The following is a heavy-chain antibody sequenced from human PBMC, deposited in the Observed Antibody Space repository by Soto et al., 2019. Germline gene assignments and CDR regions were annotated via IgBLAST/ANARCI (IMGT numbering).Heavy chain of an antibody. V-gene: IGHV4-59*01. J-gene: IGHJ2*01. CDR3: ARGEWYFDL. CDR2: IYYSGST. CDR1: GGSIISYY. Sequence: SEALSLTCTVSGGSIISYYWSWIRQPPGKGLEWIGYIYYSGSTNYNPSLKSRVTISVDTSKNQFSLKLSSVTAADTAVYYCARGEWYFDLWGRGTLVT.